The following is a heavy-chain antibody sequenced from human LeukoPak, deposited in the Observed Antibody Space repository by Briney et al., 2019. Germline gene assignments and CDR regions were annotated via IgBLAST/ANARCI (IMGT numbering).Heavy chain of an antibody. D-gene: IGHD3-10*01. CDR3: ARSLSVSGDFDY. CDR2: IIPIFETT. CDR1: TGAFDNYA. Sequence: SVKVSCKCSTGAFDNYAVNWVRQAPGQGLEWMGAIIPIFETTNYAPKFQDRITITADGSTGTAYMDLSSLRSEDTAIDYCARSLSVSGDFDYWGQGTQVIAS. J-gene: IGHJ4*02. V-gene: IGHV1-69*01.